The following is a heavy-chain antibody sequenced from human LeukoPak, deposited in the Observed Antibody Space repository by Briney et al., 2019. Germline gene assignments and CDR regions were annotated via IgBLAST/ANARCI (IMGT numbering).Heavy chain of an antibody. J-gene: IGHJ5*02. Sequence: ASVKVSCKASGYTFTGYYMHWVRQARGQGLEWMGIINPSGGSTSYAQKFQGRVTMTRDTSTSTVYMELSSLRSEDTAVYYCARGRTDDYYDSSGYVRFDPWGQGTLVTVSS. CDR2: INPSGGST. CDR1: GYTFTGYY. D-gene: IGHD3-22*01. CDR3: ARGRTDDYYDSSGYVRFDP. V-gene: IGHV1-46*01.